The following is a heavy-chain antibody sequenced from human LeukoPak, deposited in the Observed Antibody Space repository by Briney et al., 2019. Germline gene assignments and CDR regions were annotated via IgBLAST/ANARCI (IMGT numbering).Heavy chain of an antibody. D-gene: IGHD3-10*01. V-gene: IGHV3-7*01. CDR2: IKQEGSEK. Sequence: QPGGSLLLSCAASGFIFSRYWMSGVRPAPGKGLEWVANIKQEGSEKYYVHSVKRRFTVSRHNAKNSLYLQMNSPRVEDTAVYYCARLDGSGRLKGILDHWGQGTLVTVSS. J-gene: IGHJ4*02. CDR1: GFIFSRYW. CDR3: ARLDGSGRLKGILDH.